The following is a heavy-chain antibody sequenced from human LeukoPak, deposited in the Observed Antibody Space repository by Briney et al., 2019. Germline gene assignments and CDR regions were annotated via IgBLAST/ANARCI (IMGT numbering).Heavy chain of an antibody. CDR2: IYYSGST. CDR1: GFTFSSYA. Sequence: GSLRLSCAASGFTFSSYAMSWVRQAPGKGLEWIGSIYYSGSTYYNPSLKSRVTISVDTSKNQFSLKPSSVTAADTAVYYCARVVPAATGDWFDPWGQGTLVTVSS. D-gene: IGHD2-2*01. CDR3: ARVVPAATGDWFDP. V-gene: IGHV4-59*05. J-gene: IGHJ5*02.